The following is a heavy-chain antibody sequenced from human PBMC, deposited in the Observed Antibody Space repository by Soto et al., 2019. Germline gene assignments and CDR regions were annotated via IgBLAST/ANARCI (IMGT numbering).Heavy chain of an antibody. CDR1: GFTFGDYA. Sequence: HPGGSLRLSCTASGFTFGDYAMSWFRQAPGKGLEWVGFIRSKAYGGTTEYAASVKGRFTISRDDSKSIAYLQMNSLKTEDTAVYYCTRDRVRGDFWSGYWEPMSYYYYGMDVWGQGTTVTVSS. V-gene: IGHV3-49*03. CDR2: IRSKAYGGTT. J-gene: IGHJ6*02. CDR3: TRDRVRGDFWSGYWEPMSYYYYGMDV. D-gene: IGHD3-3*01.